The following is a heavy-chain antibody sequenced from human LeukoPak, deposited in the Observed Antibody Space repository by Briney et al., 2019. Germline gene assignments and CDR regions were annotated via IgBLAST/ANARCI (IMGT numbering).Heavy chain of an antibody. V-gene: IGHV4-34*01. Sequence: PSETLSLTCAVYGGSFSDYYWAWIRQSPGRGLEGIGQINHSGSTNYNPSLNSRVTISVVTSKNQFSLKVRSVTAADTALYYCAREREESGAWYERPHFDYWGQGALVTVSS. CDR2: INHSGST. CDR3: AREREESGAWYERPHFDY. D-gene: IGHD6-19*01. J-gene: IGHJ4*02. CDR1: GGSFSDYY.